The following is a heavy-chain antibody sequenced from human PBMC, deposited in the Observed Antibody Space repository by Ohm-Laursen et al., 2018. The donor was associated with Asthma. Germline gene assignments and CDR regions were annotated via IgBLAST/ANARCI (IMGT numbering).Heavy chain of an antibody. CDR1: GFSFSSNT. CDR3: AKGGAWPHYYYFGTDV. J-gene: IGHJ6*02. D-gene: IGHD5-12*01. Sequence: SLRLSCTASGFSFSSNTITWARQAPGKGLEWVSAINSVGGTTYGDSVKGRFTISRDNSKNTVYLAMNSLGAEDTAVYFCAKGGAWPHYYYFGTDVWGQGTTVTVSS. CDR2: INSVGGT. V-gene: IGHV3-23*01.